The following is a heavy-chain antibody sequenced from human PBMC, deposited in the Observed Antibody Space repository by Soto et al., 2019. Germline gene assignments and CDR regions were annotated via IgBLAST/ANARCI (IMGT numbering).Heavy chain of an antibody. D-gene: IGHD1-26*01. Sequence: PWGTLGLSCAASGSSFSICAIYWVRKAPGKGLEWVAVISYDGSMKYYADSVKGRFTVSRDNSKNTLYLQMNSMRVAETAASYFERAGAGLCPYYTDFCGQGALVTVSS. CDR1: GSSFSICA. V-gene: IGHV3-30*04. CDR3: ERAGAGLCPYYTDF. J-gene: IGHJ4*02. CDR2: ISYDGSMK.